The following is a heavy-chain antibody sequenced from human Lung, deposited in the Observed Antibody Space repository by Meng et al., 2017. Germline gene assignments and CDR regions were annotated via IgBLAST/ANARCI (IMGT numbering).Heavy chain of an antibody. CDR1: GGSFSDYY. D-gene: IGHD4-11*01. V-gene: IGHV4-34*01. CDR3: ARGPTTMAHDFDY. CDR2: INHSGST. J-gene: IGHJ4*02. Sequence: QVQLQQWGPGLLKPSDTLSLTCVVSGGSFSDYYWSWIRQPPGKGLEWIGEINHSGSTNYNPSLESRATISVDTSQNNLSLKLSSVTAADSAVYYCARGPTTMAHDFDYWGQGTLVTVSS.